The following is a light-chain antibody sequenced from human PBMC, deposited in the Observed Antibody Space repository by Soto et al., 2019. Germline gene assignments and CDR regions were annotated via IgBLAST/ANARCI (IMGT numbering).Light chain of an antibody. CDR1: ALPNQY. CDR2: KDS. J-gene: IGLJ2*01. CDR3: QSADSSGTYVV. Sequence: SYELTHPPSVSVSPGQTARITCSGDALPNQYAYWYQQKPGQAPVLVIYKDSERPSGIPERFSGSSSGTTVTLTISGVQAEDEADYYCQSADSSGTYVVFGGGTKVTVL. V-gene: IGLV3-25*03.